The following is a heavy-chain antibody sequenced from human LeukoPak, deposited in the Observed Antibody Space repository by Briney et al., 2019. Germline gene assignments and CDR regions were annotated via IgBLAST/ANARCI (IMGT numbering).Heavy chain of an antibody. Sequence: PGGSLRLSCAASGFTFSSYGMHWVRQAPGKGLEWVTFIQYDGSNKYYADSVKGRFTISRDNSKNTVYLQMNSLRTEDTAVYYCARSLTMVRAYDYWGHGTLVTVSS. D-gene: IGHD3-10*01. V-gene: IGHV3-30*02. CDR1: GFTFSSYG. J-gene: IGHJ4*01. CDR3: ARSLTMVRAYDY. CDR2: IQYDGSNK.